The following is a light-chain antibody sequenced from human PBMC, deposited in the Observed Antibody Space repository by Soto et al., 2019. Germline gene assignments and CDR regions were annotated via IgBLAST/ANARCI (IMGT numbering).Light chain of an antibody. Sequence: DIEMTQSPSSLSASVGDRVTITCRASQSISSYLNWYQQKPGKAPKLLIYAASSLQSGVPSRFSGSGSGTDFTLTISSLQPEDFATYYCQQSYSTPVSTFVQGTKLEIK. V-gene: IGKV1-39*01. CDR2: AAS. J-gene: IGKJ2*01. CDR3: QQSYSTPVST. CDR1: QSISSY.